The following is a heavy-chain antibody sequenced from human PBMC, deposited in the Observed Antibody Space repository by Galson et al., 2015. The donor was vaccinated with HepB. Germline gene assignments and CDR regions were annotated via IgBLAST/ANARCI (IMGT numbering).Heavy chain of an antibody. D-gene: IGHD2-15*01. CDR2: IYYSGNT. J-gene: IGHJ4*02. Sequence: SETLSLTCTVSGGSINSYYWSWIRQPPGKGLEWIGYIYYSGNTNYNPSLKSRVTISVDTSKNQFSLKLSSVTAADTAVYYCARDSLDCSGGSCYDRIDYWGQGTLVTVSS. CDR1: GGSINSYY. CDR3: ARDSLDCSGGSCYDRIDY. V-gene: IGHV4-59*01.